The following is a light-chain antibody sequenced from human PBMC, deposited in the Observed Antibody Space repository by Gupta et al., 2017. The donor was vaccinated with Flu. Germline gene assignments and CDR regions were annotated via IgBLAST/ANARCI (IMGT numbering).Light chain of an antibody. J-gene: IGKJ1*01. Sequence: IQMTQSPSSLSAAVGDTVTITCRASQGIRSSLAWYQQKPGKVPKILIYGASTLHSGAPSRFSGSGSGTYFTLTITSLQPEDVATYYCQKYDDAPWTFGQGTKVEIK. V-gene: IGKV1-27*01. CDR3: QKYDDAPWT. CDR1: QGIRSS. CDR2: GAS.